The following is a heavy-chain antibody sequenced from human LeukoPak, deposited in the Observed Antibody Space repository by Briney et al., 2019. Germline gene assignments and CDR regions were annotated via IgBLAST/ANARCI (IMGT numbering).Heavy chain of an antibody. J-gene: IGHJ4*02. CDR2: IYSGSST. Sequence: PGGSLRLSCAASGFTVSSNYMSWVRQAPGKGLEWVSVIYSGSSTYYADSVKGRFTISRDNSKNTLYLQMNSLRAEDTAVYYCARGGYCSSTSCSDVWGQGTLVTVSS. V-gene: IGHV3-53*01. D-gene: IGHD2-2*01. CDR1: GFTVSSNY. CDR3: ARGGYCSSTSCSDV.